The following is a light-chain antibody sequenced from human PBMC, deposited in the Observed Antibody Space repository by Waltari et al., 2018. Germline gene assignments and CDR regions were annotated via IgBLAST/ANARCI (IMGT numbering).Light chain of an antibody. CDR2: WAS. CDR1: QSLLYSSNNKNY. Sequence: DIVMTQSPDSLAVSLGERVTINCKSSQSLLYSSNNKNYLAWYQQKPGHAPKLLIYWASTRESGVPNRFSGSGSGTDFTLTISGLQAEDVAVYYCQQHYSSPYSFGQGTKVEIK. V-gene: IGKV4-1*01. J-gene: IGKJ2*03. CDR3: QQHYSSPYS.